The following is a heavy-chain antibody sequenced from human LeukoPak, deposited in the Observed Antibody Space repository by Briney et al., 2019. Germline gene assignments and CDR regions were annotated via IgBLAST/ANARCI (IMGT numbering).Heavy chain of an antibody. V-gene: IGHV3-23*01. CDR1: GFTLSTNA. D-gene: IGHD3-22*01. J-gene: IGHJ4*02. CDR2: ISGSGAST. CDR3: ARQPQYYYDSSAYWNY. Sequence: GGSLRLSCLTSGFTLSTNAMSWVRQAPGKGLEWISGISGSGASTYYADSVKGRFTISRDNSKNTLYLQMNSLRAEDTAVYYCARQPQYYYDSSAYWNYWGQGTLVTVSS.